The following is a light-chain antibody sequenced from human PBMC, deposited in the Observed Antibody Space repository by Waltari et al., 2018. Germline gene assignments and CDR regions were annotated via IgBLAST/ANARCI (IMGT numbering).Light chain of an antibody. J-gene: IGLJ2*01. V-gene: IGLV1-40*01. Sequence: QSVLTQPPSVSGAPGQRVTISCTGSSSKIGANYDGHGYQQLPGTAPKVLIYGNSNRPSGVPDRFSGSKSGTSASLAISGLQAEDEADYYCQSYDRSLDGYVVFGGGTKLTVL. CDR1: SSKIGANYD. CDR2: GNS. CDR3: QSYDRSLDGYVV.